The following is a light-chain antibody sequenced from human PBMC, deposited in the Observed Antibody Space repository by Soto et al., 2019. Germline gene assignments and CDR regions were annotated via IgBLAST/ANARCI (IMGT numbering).Light chain of an antibody. CDR3: QQYGRSLS. CDR2: DAS. Sequence: EIVLTQSPGTLSLSPGERATLSCRASQSVSGNSLAWYQQKPGQSTRLLIYDASSRAIGISDTFSGSGFGTDFTLTISRLESEDFAVYFCQQYGRSLSFGQGTKLEIK. J-gene: IGKJ2*01. V-gene: IGKV3-20*01. CDR1: QSVSGNS.